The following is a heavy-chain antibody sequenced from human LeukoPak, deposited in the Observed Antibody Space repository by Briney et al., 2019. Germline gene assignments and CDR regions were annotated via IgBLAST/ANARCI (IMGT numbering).Heavy chain of an antibody. CDR1: GYTFTGYY. CDR3: ARDLLGDQDPRNNWFDP. V-gene: IGHV1-2*02. CDR2: INPNSGGT. Sequence: GASVTVSCKASGYTFTGYYMHWVRQAPGQGLEWMGWINPNSGGTNYAQKFQGRVTMTRDTSISTAYMELSRLRSDDTAVYYCARDLLGDQDPRNNWFDPWGQGTLVTVSS. J-gene: IGHJ5*02. D-gene: IGHD2-21*02.